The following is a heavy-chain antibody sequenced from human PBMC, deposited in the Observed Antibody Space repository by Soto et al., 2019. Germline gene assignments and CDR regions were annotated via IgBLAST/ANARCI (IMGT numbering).Heavy chain of an antibody. D-gene: IGHD2-8*02. CDR3: ARDKITGLFDY. Sequence: LSLTCAVSGDSISGINWWSWVRQPPGKGLEWIGEIYHGGSISYNPSLKSRVTISVDTSKNQFSLKLTSVTAADTAVYYCARDKITGLFDYWGQGTLVTVS. CDR1: GDSISGINW. V-gene: IGHV4-4*02. J-gene: IGHJ4*02. CDR2: IYHGGSI.